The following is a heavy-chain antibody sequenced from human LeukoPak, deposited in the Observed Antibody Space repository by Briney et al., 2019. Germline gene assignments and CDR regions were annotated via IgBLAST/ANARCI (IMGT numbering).Heavy chain of an antibody. CDR1: GFTFSSYG. D-gene: IGHD1-7*01. V-gene: IGHV3-48*04. J-gene: IGHJ6*03. Sequence: PGRSLRLSCAASGFTFSSYGMHWVRQAPGKGLEWVSHISSSGSTIWYADSVKGRFTISRDNAKNSLYLQMNSLRAEDTAVYYCARVELAPYYYYMDVWGKGTTVTVSS. CDR3: ARVELAPYYYYMDV. CDR2: ISSSGSTI.